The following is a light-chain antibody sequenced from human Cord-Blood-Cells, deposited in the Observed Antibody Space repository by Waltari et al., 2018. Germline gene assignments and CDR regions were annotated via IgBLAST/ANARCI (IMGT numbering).Light chain of an antibody. CDR1: SSNIGSNT. CDR2: RHN. V-gene: IGLV1-44*01. Sequence: QSVLTQPPSASGTPGQRVTISCSGSSSNIGSNTVNWYQQLPGTTPKLLIYRHNQRPSGVPDRFACSKSGTASSLAISGLQSEDEADYYGAACDDSLNGWVFGGGTKLTVL. J-gene: IGLJ3*02. CDR3: AACDDSLNGWV.